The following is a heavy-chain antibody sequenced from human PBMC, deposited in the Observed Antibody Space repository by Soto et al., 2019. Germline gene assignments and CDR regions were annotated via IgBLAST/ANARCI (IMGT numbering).Heavy chain of an antibody. CDR3: ARGWFGPDV. D-gene: IGHD3-10*01. J-gene: IGHJ6*04. CDR2: IDNAGTDS. CDR1: GFTLSGRS. Sequence: EVQLVESGGGLVQPGGSLRLSCAASGFTLSGRSMHWVRQAPGKGLVWVSGIDNAGTDSTYADSVKGRFTSSRDNAKNLLYLQMNSLRVDDKAVYYCARGWFGPDVWGKGTTVTVSS. V-gene: IGHV3-74*01.